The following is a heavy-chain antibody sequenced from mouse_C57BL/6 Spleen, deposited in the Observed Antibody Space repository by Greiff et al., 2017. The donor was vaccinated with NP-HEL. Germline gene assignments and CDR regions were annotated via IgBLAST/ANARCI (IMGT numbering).Heavy chain of an antibody. Sequence: VQLQQPGAELVRPGSSVKLSCKASGYTFTSYWMHWVKQRPIQGLEWIGNIDPSDSETHYNQKFKDKATLTVDKSSSTADMQLSSLTSEDSTVYYCARFLTGDSNYFDYWGQGTTLTVSS. D-gene: IGHD4-1*01. CDR1: GYTFTSYW. CDR2: IDPSDSET. V-gene: IGHV1-52*01. J-gene: IGHJ2*01. CDR3: ARFLTGDSNYFDY.